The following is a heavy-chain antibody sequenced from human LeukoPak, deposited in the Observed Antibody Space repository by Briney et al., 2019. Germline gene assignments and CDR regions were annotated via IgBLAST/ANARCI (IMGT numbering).Heavy chain of an antibody. D-gene: IGHD6-19*01. CDR2: ISGSGGST. V-gene: IGHV3-23*01. Sequence: GGSLRLSCAASGFTFSSCAMSWVRQAPGKGLEWVSGISGSGGSTYYADSLKGRFTISRDNSKNTLYLQMNSLRAEDTALYYCARGPGYSSGWYVLSVDYWGQGTLVTVSS. CDR1: GFTFSSCA. J-gene: IGHJ4*02. CDR3: ARGPGYSSGWYVLSVDY.